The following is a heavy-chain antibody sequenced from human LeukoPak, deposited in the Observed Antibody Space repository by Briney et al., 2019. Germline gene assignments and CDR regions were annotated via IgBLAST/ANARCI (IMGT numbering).Heavy chain of an antibody. V-gene: IGHV3-74*01. CDR2: INSDGSST. CDR1: GFTFSSYW. J-gene: IGHJ5*02. D-gene: IGHD3-10*01. CDR3: AKVGISYGSGDNWFDP. Sequence: GGSLRLSCAASGFTFSSYWMHWVRHAPGKGLVWVSRINSDGSSTSYADSVKGRFTISRDNSKNTLYLQMNSLRAEDTAVYYCAKVGISYGSGDNWFDPWGQGTLVTVSS.